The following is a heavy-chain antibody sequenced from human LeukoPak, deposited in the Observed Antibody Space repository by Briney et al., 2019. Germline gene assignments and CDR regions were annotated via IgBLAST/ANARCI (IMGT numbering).Heavy chain of an antibody. CDR3: ARGTLYSGWSYYFDY. CDR2: INHSGST. V-gene: IGHV4-34*01. J-gene: IGHJ4*02. CDR1: GGSFSGYY. Sequence: SETLSLTCAVYGGSFSGYYWSWIRQPPGKGLEWIGEINHSGSTNYNPSLKSRVTISVDTSKNQFSLKLSSATAADTAMYYCARGTLYSGWSYYFDYWGQGSQVTVSS. D-gene: IGHD6-19*01.